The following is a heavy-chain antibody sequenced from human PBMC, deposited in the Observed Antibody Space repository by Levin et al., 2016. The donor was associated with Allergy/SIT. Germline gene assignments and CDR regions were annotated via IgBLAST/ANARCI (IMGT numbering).Heavy chain of an antibody. Sequence: SETLSLTCAVYGGSLSGYYWSWVRQPPGKGLEWIGEINRSGSTDYNPSLKSRVTISVDRSKNQFSLKLSSVTAADTAVYYCAREVIGPGSSNWFDPWGQGTLVTVSS. CDR3: AREVIGPGSSNWFDP. D-gene: IGHD3-10*01. V-gene: IGHV4-34*01. J-gene: IGHJ5*02. CDR2: INRSGST. CDR1: GGSLSGYY.